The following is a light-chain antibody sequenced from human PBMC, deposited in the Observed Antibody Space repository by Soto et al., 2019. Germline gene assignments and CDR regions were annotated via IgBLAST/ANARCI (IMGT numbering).Light chain of an antibody. CDR3: QQYGSSPT. Sequence: ELVLTQSPGPLSLSPGERATLSCRASQSVSSSYLAWYQQKPGQAPRLLIYGASSRATGIPDRFSGSGSGTDFTLTISRLEPEDFAVYYCQQYGSSPTFGQGTRLEIK. CDR1: QSVSSSY. V-gene: IGKV3-20*01. J-gene: IGKJ5*01. CDR2: GAS.